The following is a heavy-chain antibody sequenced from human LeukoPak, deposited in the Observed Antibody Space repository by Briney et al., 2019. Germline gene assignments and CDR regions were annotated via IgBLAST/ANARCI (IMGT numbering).Heavy chain of an antibody. J-gene: IGHJ3*02. CDR3: AGSRGEMATILSDHAFDI. Sequence: PGRSLRLSCAASGFTFRSYGMHWVRQAPGKGLEWVALISYDGINKYYADSVKGRFTISRDNSDNTLYLQMNSLRAEDTAVYYCAGSRGEMATILSDHAFDIWGQGTMVTVSS. CDR2: ISYDGINK. CDR1: GFTFRSYG. V-gene: IGHV3-30*03. D-gene: IGHD5-24*01.